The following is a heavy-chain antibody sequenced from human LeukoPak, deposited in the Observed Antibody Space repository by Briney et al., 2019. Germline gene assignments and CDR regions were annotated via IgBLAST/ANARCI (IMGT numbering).Heavy chain of an antibody. CDR1: GGSISSSSYY. CDR3: ARGRSGSYFDY. CDR2: IYYSGST. Sequence: PSETLSLTCTVSGGSISSSSYYWGWIRQPPGKGLEWVGSIYYSGSTYYNPSLKSRVTISVDTSENQFSLKLSSVTAADTAVYYCARGRSGSYFDYWGQGTLVTVSS. V-gene: IGHV4-39*07. J-gene: IGHJ4*02.